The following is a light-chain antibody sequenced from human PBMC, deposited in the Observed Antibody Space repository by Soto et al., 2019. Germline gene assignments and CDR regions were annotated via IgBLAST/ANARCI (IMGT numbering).Light chain of an antibody. V-gene: IGKV3-20*01. J-gene: IGKJ4*01. CDR2: GAS. CDR3: QQYGSSPLT. Sequence: EIVLAQSPGTLSLSSGERATLSCRASQSVSSSYLAWYQQKPGQAPRLLIYGASSRATGIPDRFSGSGSGTDFTLTISRLEPEYFAVYYCQQYGSSPLTFGGGTKVDIK. CDR1: QSVSSSY.